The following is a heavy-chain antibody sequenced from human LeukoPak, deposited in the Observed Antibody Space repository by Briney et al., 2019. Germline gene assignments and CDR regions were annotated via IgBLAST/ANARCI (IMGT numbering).Heavy chain of an antibody. CDR3: AQSLGSGNWIGNWFDP. Sequence: SETLSLTCTVSGGSISSSSHSWGWIRQPPGKGLEWTGTIYYTGRTYYNPSLDSRLTISVDTTKNQSSLKLTYVTAADTAIYYCAQSLGSGNWIGNWFDPWGQGTLVTVSS. J-gene: IGHJ5*02. D-gene: IGHD1-1*01. CDR2: IYYTGRT. CDR1: GGSISSSSHS. V-gene: IGHV4-39*01.